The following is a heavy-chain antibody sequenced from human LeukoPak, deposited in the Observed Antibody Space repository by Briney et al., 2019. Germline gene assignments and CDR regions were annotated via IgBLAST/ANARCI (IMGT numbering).Heavy chain of an antibody. CDR3: ARELGQQLAAGGLGFDY. Sequence: GGSLRLSCAASGFTVSSNYMSWVRQAPGKGLEWVSVIYSGGSTYYADSVKGRFTISRDNSKNTLYLQMNSLRAEDTAVYYCARELGQQLAAGGLGFDYWGQGTLVTVSS. CDR1: GFTVSSNY. D-gene: IGHD6-13*01. V-gene: IGHV3-66*01. J-gene: IGHJ4*02. CDR2: IYSGGST.